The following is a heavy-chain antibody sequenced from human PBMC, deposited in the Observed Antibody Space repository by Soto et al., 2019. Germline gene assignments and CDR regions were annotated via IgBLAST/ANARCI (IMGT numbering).Heavy chain of an antibody. D-gene: IGHD6-6*01. V-gene: IGHV3-23*01. CDR1: GFTFSSYA. J-gene: IGHJ3*01. CDR2: ISGSGGST. Sequence: GGSLRLSCAASGFTFSSYAMSWVRQAPWKGLEWVSAISGSGGSTYYADSVKGRFTISRDNSKNTLYLQMNSLRAEDTAVYYCAKDDLIAARRHDAFDLWGQGTMVTVSS. CDR3: AKDDLIAARRHDAFDL.